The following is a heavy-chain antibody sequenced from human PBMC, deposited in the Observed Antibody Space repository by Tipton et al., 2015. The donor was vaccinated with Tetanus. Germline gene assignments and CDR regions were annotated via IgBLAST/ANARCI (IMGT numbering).Heavy chain of an antibody. D-gene: IGHD3-9*01. V-gene: IGHV5-51*01. CDR3: ARRRSAILSGSYHWYFDI. J-gene: IGHJ2*01. CDR1: GYNFTIYW. Sequence: QLVQSGAEVEKPGESLKISCKPSGYNFTIYWIGWVRQMPGKGLEWMGVINPTDYQTSYNPSFEGQVTISADRSINTAYLQWGSLQTSDTAMHFCARRRSAILSGSYHWYFDIWGRGTLVTVSS. CDR2: INPTDYQT.